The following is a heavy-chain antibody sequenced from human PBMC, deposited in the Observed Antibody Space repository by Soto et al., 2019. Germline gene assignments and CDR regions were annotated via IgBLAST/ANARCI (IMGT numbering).Heavy chain of an antibody. Sequence: GGSLRLSCAASGFTFSSYSMNWVRQAPGKGLEWVSSISSSSSYIYYADSVKGRFTISRDNAKNSLYLQMNSLRAEDTAVYYCARESTYYDILTARYYYYMDVWGKGTTVTVSS. J-gene: IGHJ6*03. V-gene: IGHV3-21*01. CDR2: ISSSSSYI. CDR3: ARESTYYDILTARYYYYMDV. CDR1: GFTFSSYS. D-gene: IGHD3-9*01.